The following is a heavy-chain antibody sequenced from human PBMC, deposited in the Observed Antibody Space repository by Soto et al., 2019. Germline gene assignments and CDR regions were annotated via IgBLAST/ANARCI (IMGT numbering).Heavy chain of an antibody. J-gene: IGHJ6*02. CDR2: IKSKTDGGTA. CDR1: GFTFSNAW. D-gene: IGHD2-15*01. V-gene: IGHV3-15*07. CDR3: TLPLCSGGSCYSGYGMDV. Sequence: PGGSLRLSCAASGFTFSNAWMNWVRQAPGKGLEWVGRIKSKTDGGTADYAAPVKGRFTISRDDSKNTLYLQMNSLKTEDTAVYYCTLPLCSGGSCYSGYGMDVWGQGTTVTVSS.